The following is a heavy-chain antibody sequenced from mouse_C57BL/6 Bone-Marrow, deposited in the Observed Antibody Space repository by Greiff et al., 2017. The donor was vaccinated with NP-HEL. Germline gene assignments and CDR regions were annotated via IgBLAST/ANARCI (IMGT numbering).Heavy chain of an antibody. CDR3: LITTVVAGYYFDY. Sequence: VQLQQSGAELVKPGASVKMSCKASGYTFTSYWITWVKQRPGQGLEWIGDIYPGSGSTNYNEKFKSKATLTVDTSSSTAYMQLSSLTSEDSAVYYCLITTVVAGYYFDYWGQGTTLTVSS. J-gene: IGHJ2*01. CDR1: GYTFTSYW. V-gene: IGHV1-55*01. D-gene: IGHD1-1*01. CDR2: IYPGSGST.